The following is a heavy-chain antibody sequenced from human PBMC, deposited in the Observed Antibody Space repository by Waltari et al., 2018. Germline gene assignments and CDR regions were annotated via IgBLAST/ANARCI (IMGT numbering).Heavy chain of an antibody. D-gene: IGHD6-6*01. CDR3: ARVEYSSSSGDFDY. CDR2: INHSGST. CDR1: GGSFSGYY. Sequence: QVQLQQWGAGLLKPSETLSLTCAVYGGSFSGYYWSWIRQPPGKGLEWIGEINHSGSTNYNPSLKSRVTISVGTSKNQFSLKLSSVTAADTAVYYCARVEYSSSSGDFDYWGQGTLVTVSS. V-gene: IGHV4-34*01. J-gene: IGHJ4*02.